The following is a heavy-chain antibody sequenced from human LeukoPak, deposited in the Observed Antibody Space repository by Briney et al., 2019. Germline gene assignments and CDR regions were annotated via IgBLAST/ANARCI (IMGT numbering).Heavy chain of an antibody. D-gene: IGHD1-1*01. CDR3: ARDRYRGNWNPAPHDY. V-gene: IGHV1-2*02. J-gene: IGHJ4*02. CDR2: INPNSGGT. Sequence: ASVKVSCKASGYTFTGYYMHWVRQAPGQGLEWMGWINPNSGGTDYAQKFQGRVTMTRDTSISTAYMELSRLRSDDTAVYYCARDRYRGNWNPAPHDYWGQGTLVTVSS. CDR1: GYTFTGYY.